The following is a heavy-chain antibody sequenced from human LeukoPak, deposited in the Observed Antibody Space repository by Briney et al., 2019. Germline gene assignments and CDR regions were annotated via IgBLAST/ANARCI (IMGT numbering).Heavy chain of an antibody. CDR3: ARGIATTGNPNWFDP. CDR1: GFTFSSYW. D-gene: IGHD6-13*01. J-gene: IGHJ5*02. V-gene: IGHV3-74*01. CDR2: INSEGSDT. Sequence: PGGSLRLSCAASGFTFSSYWMHWVRQAPGKGLVWVPRINSEGSDTNYADSVKGRFTISRDNAKNTLFLQMNSLRAEDTAVYYCARGIATTGNPNWFDPWGQGTLVTVSS.